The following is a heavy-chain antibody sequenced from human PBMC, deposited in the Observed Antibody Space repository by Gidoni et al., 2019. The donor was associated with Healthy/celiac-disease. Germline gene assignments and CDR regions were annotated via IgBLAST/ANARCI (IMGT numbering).Heavy chain of an antibody. D-gene: IGHD2-15*01. CDR2: IWYDGSNK. CDR1: GLTFSSYG. J-gene: IGHJ6*02. V-gene: IGHV3-33*08. CDR3: ARDAGDIVVVFAMDV. Sequence: QVQLVESGGDVVQPGRSLRLSCAGSGLTFSSYGLHWVRQAPGKGLEWVAVIWYDGSNKHYADSVKGRFTISRDNSKNTLYLQMNSLRAEDTAVYYCARDAGDIVVVFAMDVWGQGTTVTVSS.